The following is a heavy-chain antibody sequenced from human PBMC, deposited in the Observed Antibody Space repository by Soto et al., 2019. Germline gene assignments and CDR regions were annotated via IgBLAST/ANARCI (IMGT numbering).Heavy chain of an antibody. CDR2: IFYNGKT. Sequence: SETLCLSCTVSEASISSIGVCWTLVRKPPGKGLEWIGNIFYNGKTSYNPPLRSRLTISIDTSKNQFSLNLTSVTAADTGVYYCVVPQRGCSYYYYYGVDVWGQGTTVTVSS. J-gene: IGHJ6*02. D-gene: IGHD3-10*01. V-gene: IGHV4-39*01. CDR3: VVPQRGCSYYYYYGVDV. CDR1: EASISSIGVC.